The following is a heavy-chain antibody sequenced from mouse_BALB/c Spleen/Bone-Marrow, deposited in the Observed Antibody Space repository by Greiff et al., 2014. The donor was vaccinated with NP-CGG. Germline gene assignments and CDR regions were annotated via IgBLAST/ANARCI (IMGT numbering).Heavy chain of an antibody. D-gene: IGHD2-3*01. CDR2: IDPANGNT. CDR1: GFNIKDTY. CDR3: ARWLLPYGLDY. V-gene: IGHV14-3*02. Sequence: EVQRVESGAELVKPGASVKLSCTASGFNIKDTYMHWVKQRPEQGLEWIGRIDPANGNTKYDPKFQGKATITADTSSNTAYLQLSSPTSEDTAVYYCARWLLPYGLDYWGQGTSVTVSS. J-gene: IGHJ4*01.